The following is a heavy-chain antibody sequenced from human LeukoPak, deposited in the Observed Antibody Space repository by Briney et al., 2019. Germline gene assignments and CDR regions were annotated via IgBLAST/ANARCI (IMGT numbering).Heavy chain of an antibody. CDR2: INPNSGGT. J-gene: IGHJ5*02. Sequence: ASVKVSCKASGYTFTGYYMHWVRQAPGQGLEWMGWINPNSGGTNYAQKFQGRVTMTRDTSNSTAYMELSRLRSDDTAVYYCARVVYSSSGDWFDPWGQGTLVTVSS. D-gene: IGHD6-13*01. V-gene: IGHV1-2*02. CDR1: GYTFTGYY. CDR3: ARVVYSSSGDWFDP.